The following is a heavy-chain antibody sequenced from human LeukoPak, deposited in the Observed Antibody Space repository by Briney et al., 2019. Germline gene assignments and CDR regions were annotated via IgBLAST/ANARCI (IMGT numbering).Heavy chain of an antibody. D-gene: IGHD6-19*01. J-gene: IGHJ3*02. CDR2: IRYDGSNK. Sequence: GSLRLSCAASGFTFSSYGMHWVRQAPGKGLEWVAFIRYDGSNKYYADSVKGRFTISRDNSKNTLYLQMNSLRAEDTAVYYCAKSIYSSGWPDAFDIWGQGTMVTVSS. CDR1: GFTFSSYG. CDR3: AKSIYSSGWPDAFDI. V-gene: IGHV3-30*02.